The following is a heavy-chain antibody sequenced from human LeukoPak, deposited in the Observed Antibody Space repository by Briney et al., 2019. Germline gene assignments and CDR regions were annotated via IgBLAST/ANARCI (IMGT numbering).Heavy chain of an antibody. V-gene: IGHV1-69*13. D-gene: IGHD3-22*01. Sequence: GASVKVSCKASGYTFTSYDINWVRQAPGQGLEWMGGIIPIFGTANYAQKFQGRVTITADESTSTAYMELSSLRSEDTAVYYCARGWDSSGQIPFFYWGQGTLVTVSS. CDR3: ARGWDSSGQIPFFY. J-gene: IGHJ4*02. CDR1: GYTFTSYD. CDR2: IIPIFGTA.